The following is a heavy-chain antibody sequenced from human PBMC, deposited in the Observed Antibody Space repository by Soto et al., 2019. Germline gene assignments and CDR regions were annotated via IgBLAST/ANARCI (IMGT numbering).Heavy chain of an antibody. Sequence: LACTASVFTASSYAMSWVRQPPGKGLEWVSAISGSGCSTYYADSVKGRFTISRDNSKNTLYLQMNSLRAEDTAVYYCAKEIAVAGYDCWGQGTLVTVSS. CDR3: AKEIAVAGYDC. CDR2: ISGSGCST. D-gene: IGHD6-19*01. V-gene: IGHV3-23*01. CDR1: VFTASSYA. J-gene: IGHJ4*02.